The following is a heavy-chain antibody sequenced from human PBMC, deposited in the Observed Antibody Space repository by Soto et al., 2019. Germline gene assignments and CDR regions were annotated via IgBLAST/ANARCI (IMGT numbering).Heavy chain of an antibody. J-gene: IGHJ4*02. CDR3: ARVEREYDGPFFDY. CDR1: GGSISSGDYY. Sequence: SETLSLTCTVSGGSISSGDYYWSWIRQPPGKGLEWIGYIYYTGTTYYNPSLKSRVTISVNTSKNQFSLKLSSVTAADTAVYYCARVEREYDGPFFDYWGQGTVVTVSS. CDR2: IYYTGTT. V-gene: IGHV4-30-4*01. D-gene: IGHD3-10*01.